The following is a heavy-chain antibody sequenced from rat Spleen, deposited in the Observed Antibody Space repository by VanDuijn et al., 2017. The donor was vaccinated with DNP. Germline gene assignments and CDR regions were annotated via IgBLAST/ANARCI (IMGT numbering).Heavy chain of an antibody. J-gene: IGHJ3*01. CDR2: ITTSGGST. Sequence: EVQLVESGGDLVQPGRSLKLSCVASGFTFNNYWMTWIRQVPGKGLEGVASITTSGGSTYYPDSVKGQFTITRDDAKNTLYLQMNSLRSEDTATYYCARHGYYDGPFPYWGQGTLVTVSS. CDR3: ARHGYYDGPFPY. CDR1: GFTFNNYW. D-gene: IGHD1-12*02. V-gene: IGHV5-31*01.